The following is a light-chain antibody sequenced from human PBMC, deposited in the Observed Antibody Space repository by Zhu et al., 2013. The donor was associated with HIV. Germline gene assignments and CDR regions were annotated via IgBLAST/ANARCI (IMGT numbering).Light chain of an antibody. CDR3: QQYGSSPLT. CDR2: DAS. Sequence: DIVLTQSPGTLSLSPGDTATLSCRASQSVSSSFLAWYQQKIGQAPRLLIYDASSRVTGIPGRFSGSGSGTDFTLTISRLEPEDFAVYYCQQYGSSPLTFGGGTTVEIK. V-gene: IGKV3-20*01. CDR1: QSVSSSF. J-gene: IGKJ4*01.